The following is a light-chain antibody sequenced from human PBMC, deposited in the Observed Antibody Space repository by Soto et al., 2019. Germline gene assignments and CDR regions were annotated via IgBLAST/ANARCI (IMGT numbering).Light chain of an antibody. J-gene: IGKJ1*01. V-gene: IGKV1-27*01. Sequence: EIQMTQSPSSLSASVGERVTITCRASQSVSTYLAWYQQKPGKAPKLLIYAASTMQSGVPSRFSGSGSGTDFTLTISSLQPEDVATYYCQKYNSAPRTFGQGTQVEIK. CDR2: AAS. CDR1: QSVSTY. CDR3: QKYNSAPRT.